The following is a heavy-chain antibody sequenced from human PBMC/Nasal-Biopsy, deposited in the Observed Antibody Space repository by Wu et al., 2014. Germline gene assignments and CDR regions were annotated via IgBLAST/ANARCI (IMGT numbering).Heavy chain of an antibody. CDR2: ISGYNGNT. J-gene: IGHJ5*02. Sequence: VKVSCKASGYTFTNFGISWVRQAPGQGLEWMGWISGYNGNTYSAQKFQGRVTMTADTPTSTAYMELRGLRSDDTAVYYCGRDGTRSNWFDPWGQGTLVTVSS. CDR3: GRDGTRSNWFDP. V-gene: IGHV1-18*01. D-gene: IGHD1-26*01. CDR1: GYTFTNFG.